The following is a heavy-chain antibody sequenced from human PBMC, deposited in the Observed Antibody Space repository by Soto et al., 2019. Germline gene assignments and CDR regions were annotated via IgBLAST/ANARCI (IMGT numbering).Heavy chain of an antibody. Sequence: GGSLRLSCAASGFTFSSYAMHWVRQAPGKGLEWVAVISYDGSNKYYADSVKGRFTISRDNSKNTLYLQMNSLRAEDTAVYYCARDPTMATITGLDYWGQGTLVTVSS. V-gene: IGHV3-30-3*01. CDR3: ARDPTMATITGLDY. J-gene: IGHJ4*02. D-gene: IGHD5-12*01. CDR2: ISYDGSNK. CDR1: GFTFSSYA.